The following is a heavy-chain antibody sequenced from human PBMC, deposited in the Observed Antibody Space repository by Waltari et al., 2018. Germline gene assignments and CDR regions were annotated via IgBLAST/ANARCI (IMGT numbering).Heavy chain of an antibody. D-gene: IGHD3-10*01. V-gene: IGHV1-3*03. CDR3: ARDKGALLWFGESDGDYYMDV. CDR2: INAGNGNT. J-gene: IGHJ6*03. Sequence: QVQLVQSGAEVKKPGASVKVSCKASGYTFTSYAMHLVRQAPRQRLEWMGWINAGNGNTKYSQEFQGRVTITRDTSASTAYMELSSLRSEDMAVYYCARDKGALLWFGESDGDYYMDVWGKGTTVTVSS. CDR1: GYTFTSYA.